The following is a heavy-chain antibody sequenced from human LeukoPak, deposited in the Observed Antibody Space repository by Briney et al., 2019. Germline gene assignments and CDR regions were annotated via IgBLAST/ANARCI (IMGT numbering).Heavy chain of an antibody. D-gene: IGHD7-27*01. CDR3: AKDPRSELGTGYFDY. J-gene: IGHJ4*02. CDR2: ISWNSGSI. CDR1: GFTFDDYA. Sequence: GGSLRLSCAASGFTFDDYAMHWVRQAPGKGLEWVSGISWNSGSIGYADSVKGRFTISRDNAKNSLYLQMNSLRAEDTALYYCAKDPRSELGTGYFDYWGQGTLVTVSS. V-gene: IGHV3-9*01.